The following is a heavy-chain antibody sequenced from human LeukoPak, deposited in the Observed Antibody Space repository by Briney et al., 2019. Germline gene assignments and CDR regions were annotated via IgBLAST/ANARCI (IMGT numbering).Heavy chain of an antibody. Sequence: SETLSLTCSVSGGSISSSGHYWGWIRQSPERGLDWIGSIYSNGNTYYNPSVKSRVTISVDTSKNQFSLKLTSVTAAETAVYYCARSATVTTGYFDYWGQGALVTVSS. CDR1: GGSISSSGHY. CDR3: ARSATVTTGYFDY. J-gene: IGHJ4*02. V-gene: IGHV4-39*07. D-gene: IGHD4-17*01. CDR2: IYSNGNT.